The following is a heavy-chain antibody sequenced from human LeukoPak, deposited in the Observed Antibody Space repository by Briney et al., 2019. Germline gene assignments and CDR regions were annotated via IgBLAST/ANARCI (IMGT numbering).Heavy chain of an antibody. CDR3: ARLTYYYDSRGPRFYYFEY. J-gene: IGHJ4*02. Sequence: GGSLRLSCAASGFTFSSYAMSWVRQAPGKGLEWVSAISGSGGSTYYADSVKGRFTISRDNSKNTLYLQMNSLRAEDTAVYYCARLTYYYDSRGPRFYYFEYWGQGTLVTVSS. V-gene: IGHV3-23*01. CDR2: ISGSGGST. D-gene: IGHD3-22*01. CDR1: GFTFSSYA.